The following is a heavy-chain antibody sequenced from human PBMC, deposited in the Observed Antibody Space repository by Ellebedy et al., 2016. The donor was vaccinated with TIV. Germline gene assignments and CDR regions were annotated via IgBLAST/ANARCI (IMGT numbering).Heavy chain of an antibody. CDR2: VDGDGTGT. Sequence: GESLKISXAASGLNFNVLWMHWVRQAPGKGLVWVSRVDGDGTGTTYADSVRGRFTISRDNANNKVYLQMNSLRAEDTAVYYCATGADYYYDIWGRGTLVTVSS. CDR1: GLNFNVLW. V-gene: IGHV3-74*01. J-gene: IGHJ2*01. CDR3: ATGADYYYDI. D-gene: IGHD3-16*01.